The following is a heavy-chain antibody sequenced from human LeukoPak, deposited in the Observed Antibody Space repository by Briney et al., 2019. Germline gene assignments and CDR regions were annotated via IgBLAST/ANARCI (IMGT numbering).Heavy chain of an antibody. CDR1: GGSFSGYY. Sequence: SETLSLTCAVYGGSFSGYYWSWIRQPPGKGLEWIGEINHSGSTNYNPSLKSRVTISVDTSKNQFSLKLSSVTAADTAVYYCATTGGDGYKQLIIPHRSFDYWGQGTLVTVSS. D-gene: IGHD5-24*01. CDR2: INHSGST. V-gene: IGHV4-34*01. CDR3: ATTGGDGYKQLIIPHRSFDY. J-gene: IGHJ4*02.